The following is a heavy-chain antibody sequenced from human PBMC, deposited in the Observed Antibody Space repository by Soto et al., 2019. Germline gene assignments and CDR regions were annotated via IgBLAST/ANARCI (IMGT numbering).Heavy chain of an antibody. D-gene: IGHD3-3*01. CDR2: INAGNGNT. J-gene: IGHJ4*02. CDR1: GYTFTSYA. Sequence: GASVKVSCKASGYTFTSYAMHWVRQAPGQRLEWMGWINAGNGNTKYSQKFQGRVTITRDTSASTAYMELSSLRADDTAVYYCAKGSRDSRPYYFDFWGQGALVTVSS. CDR3: AKGSRDSRPYYFDF. V-gene: IGHV1-3*01.